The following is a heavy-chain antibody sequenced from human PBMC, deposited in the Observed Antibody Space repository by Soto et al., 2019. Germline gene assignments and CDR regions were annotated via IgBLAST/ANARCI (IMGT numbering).Heavy chain of an antibody. CDR2: IYEGGNT. CDR3: VRRSPEDAFAI. V-gene: IGHV4-30-2*01. Sequence: SETLSLTCAVSGGSIISGGYSWSWIRQPPGKGLQWIGHIYEGGNTYYTPSLESRVAISTDKSKNQFSLRLSSVTAADTAVYYCVRRSPEDAFAIWGQGTIVTVSS. J-gene: IGHJ3*02. CDR1: GGSIISGGYS.